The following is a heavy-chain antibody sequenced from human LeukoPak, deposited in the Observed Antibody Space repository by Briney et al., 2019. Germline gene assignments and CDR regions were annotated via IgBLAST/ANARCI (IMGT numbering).Heavy chain of an antibody. V-gene: IGHV4-39*01. J-gene: IGHJ5*02. CDR3: ARQASGYGDLDP. Sequence: SETLSLTCTVSGGSISSSSYYWGWIRQPPGKGLEWVGSIYYSGSTYYNPSLKSRVTISVDTSKNQFSLKLSSVTAADAAVHYCARQASGYGDLDPWGQGTLVTVSS. D-gene: IGHD4-17*01. CDR1: GGSISSSSYY. CDR2: IYYSGST.